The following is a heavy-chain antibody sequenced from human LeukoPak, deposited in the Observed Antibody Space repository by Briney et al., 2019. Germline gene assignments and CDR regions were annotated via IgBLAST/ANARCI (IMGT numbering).Heavy chain of an antibody. CDR2: INWNGDST. CDR1: GFSFDDNG. J-gene: IGHJ4*02. CDR3: ARDLRVVITGSFDS. V-gene: IGHV3-20*04. Sequence: GGSLRLSCAASGFSFDDNGLTWVRQAPGKGLEWVSGINWNGDSTDYADSVKGRFTISRDNAKNSLYLQMNSLRAEDTALYYCARDLRVVITGSFDSWGQGTLVTVSS. D-gene: IGHD3-22*01.